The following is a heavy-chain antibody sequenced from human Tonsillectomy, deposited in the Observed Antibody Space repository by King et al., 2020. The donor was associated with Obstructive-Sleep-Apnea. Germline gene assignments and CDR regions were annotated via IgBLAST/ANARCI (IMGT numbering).Heavy chain of an antibody. CDR1: GFTFRTSW. J-gene: IGHJ4*02. Sequence: VQLVESGGGLVQPGGSLRLSCAASGFTFRTSWMHWVRQAPGKGLVWVSRINSEGSSTIYADFVKGRFTISRDNAKNTLYLQMNRLRAEDTAVYYCARDRGGAGPTTTDYWGQGTLVTVSS. CDR3: ARDRGGAGPTTTDY. V-gene: IGHV3-74*01. CDR2: INSEGSST. D-gene: IGHD1-26*01.